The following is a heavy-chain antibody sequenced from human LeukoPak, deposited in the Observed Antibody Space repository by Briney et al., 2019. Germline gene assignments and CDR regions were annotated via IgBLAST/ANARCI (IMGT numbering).Heavy chain of an antibody. CDR3: AREGGPYRPLDY. J-gene: IGHJ4*02. V-gene: IGHV4-59*01. CDR2: IYYSGST. Sequence: PSGTLSLACTVSGGSISGYYWSWIRQPPGKGLEWIGYIYYSGSTNYNPSLNSRATISVDTSKNQFSPKLSSVTAADTAVYYCAREGGPYRPLDYSGQGTLVTVSS. CDR1: GGSISGYY.